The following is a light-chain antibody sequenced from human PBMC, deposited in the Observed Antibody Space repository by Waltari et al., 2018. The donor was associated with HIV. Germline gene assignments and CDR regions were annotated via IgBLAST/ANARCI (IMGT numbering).Light chain of an antibody. CDR3: HQYAGLPRT. V-gene: IGKV3-20*01. J-gene: IGKJ2*01. CDR1: QSVTGSH. Sequence: EIVLTQSPGTLSLSPGERATLSCRASQSVTGSHLAWYQQRPGQPPRLLVYGASSRATGIPGRFSGSGSGTDFTLTITRLEPEDFAVYYCHQYAGLPRTFGQGTKLEIK. CDR2: GAS.